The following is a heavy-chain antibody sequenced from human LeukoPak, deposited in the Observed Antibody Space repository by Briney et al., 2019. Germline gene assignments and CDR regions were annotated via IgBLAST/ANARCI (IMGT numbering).Heavy chain of an antibody. J-gene: IGHJ5*01. CDR2: ITSKNTTT. D-gene: IGHD3-3*01. CDR1: GFTFRSYS. V-gene: IGHV3-48*01. Sequence: PGGSLRLSCAASGFTFRSYSMNWVRQAPGKGLEWVSQITSKNTTTYYADSVKGRFTISRDNANNSLYLQMNSLRAEDTAVYYCVRLRTIFGGLIETWDWLDSWGQGTLVTVSS. CDR3: VRLRTIFGGLIETWDWLDS.